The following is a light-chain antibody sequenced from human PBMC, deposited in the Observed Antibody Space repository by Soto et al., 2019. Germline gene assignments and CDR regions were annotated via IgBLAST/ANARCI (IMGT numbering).Light chain of an antibody. CDR2: EVV. J-gene: IGLJ1*01. Sequence: QSALTQPPSASGSPGQSVTISCTGTKNDIGVYDFVSWYQHHPGKAPRLIIYEVVQRPSGVPDRFSGSKSGNTASLTVYGLQAADEAHYFCKSYAGSNTYVFGSATKVTVL. CDR1: KNDIGVYDF. CDR3: KSYAGSNTYV. V-gene: IGLV2-8*01.